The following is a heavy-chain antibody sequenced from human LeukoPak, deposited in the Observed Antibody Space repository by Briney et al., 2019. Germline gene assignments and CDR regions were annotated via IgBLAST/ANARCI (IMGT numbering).Heavy chain of an antibody. CDR2: INPSGGST. CDR1: GYTFTCYY. D-gene: IGHD3-3*01. J-gene: IGHJ6*02. V-gene: IGHV1-46*01. CDR3: ARDRGTIFGVVIMALTRRYYYGMDV. Sequence: ASVKVSCKASGYTFTCYYMHWVRQAPGQGLEWMGIINPSGGSTSYAQKFQGRVTMTRDTSTSTVYMELSSLRSEDTAVYYCARDRGTIFGVVIMALTRRYYYGMDVWGQGTTVTVSS.